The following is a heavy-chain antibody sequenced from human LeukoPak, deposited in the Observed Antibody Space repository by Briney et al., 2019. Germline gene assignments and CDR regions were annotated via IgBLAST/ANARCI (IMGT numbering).Heavy chain of an antibody. CDR2: INHSGST. Sequence: PSETLSLTCAVYGGSFSGYYWSWIRQPPGKGLEWIGEINHSGSTNYNPSLKSRVTISVDTSKNQFSLKLSSVTAADTAVYYCARRPRHYYGSGSPFDYWGQGTLVTVSS. D-gene: IGHD3-10*01. CDR3: ARRPRHYYGSGSPFDY. J-gene: IGHJ4*02. CDR1: GGSFSGYY. V-gene: IGHV4-34*01.